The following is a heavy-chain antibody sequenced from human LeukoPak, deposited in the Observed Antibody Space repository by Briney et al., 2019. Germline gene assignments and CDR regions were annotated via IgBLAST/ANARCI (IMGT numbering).Heavy chain of an antibody. V-gene: IGHV3-30*04. CDR3: AELGITMIGGV. CDR2: ISYDGNNK. Sequence: GSLRLSCAASGFTLSSAMQWVRQAPGKGLEWLAAISYDGNNKYYADSVKGRLTVSRDNSKNSLYLQMNSLRAEDTAVYYCAELGITMIGGVWGKGTTVTISS. CDR1: GFTLSSA. J-gene: IGHJ6*04. D-gene: IGHD3-10*02.